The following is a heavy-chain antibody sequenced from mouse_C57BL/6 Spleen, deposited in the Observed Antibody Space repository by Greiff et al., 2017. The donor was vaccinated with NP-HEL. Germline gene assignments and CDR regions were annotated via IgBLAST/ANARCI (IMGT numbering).Heavy chain of an antibody. J-gene: IGHJ1*03. CDR3: ARNGELWDVWYFDV. D-gene: IGHD4-1*01. CDR2: ISSGGSYT. Sequence: DVHLVESGGDLVKPGGSLKLSCAASGFTFSSYGMSWVRQTPDKRLEWVATISSGGSYTYYPDSVKGRFTISRDNAKNTLYLQMSSLKSEDTAMYYCARNGELWDVWYFDVWGTGTTVTVSS. CDR1: GFTFSSYG. V-gene: IGHV5-6*01.